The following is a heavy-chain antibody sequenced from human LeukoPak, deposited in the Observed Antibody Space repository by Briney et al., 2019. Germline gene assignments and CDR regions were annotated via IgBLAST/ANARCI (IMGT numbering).Heavy chain of an antibody. CDR1: GGSINSYY. J-gene: IGHJ4*02. Sequence: SETLSLTCTVSGGSINSYYWSWIRQPPGKGLEWIGYIYYSGSTNYNPSLKSRVTISLDTSKNQFSLKLTSVTAADTAVYYCARARGYSDYDVWGQGTLVTVSS. D-gene: IGHD5-12*01. V-gene: IGHV4-59*12. CDR3: ARARGYSDYDV. CDR2: IYYSGST.